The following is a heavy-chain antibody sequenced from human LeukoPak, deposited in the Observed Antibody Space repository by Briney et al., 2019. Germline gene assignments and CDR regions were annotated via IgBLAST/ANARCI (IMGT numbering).Heavy chain of an antibody. V-gene: IGHV3-7*03. CDR3: TTDRIAAAGTWGYYYYMGV. J-gene: IGHJ6*03. D-gene: IGHD6-13*01. Sequence: PGGSLRLSCAASGFTFSNYWMSWVRQAPGKGLEWVANIKQDRSEKYYVDSVKGRFTISRDNAKNSLYLQMNSLKTEDTAVYYCTTDRIAAAGTWGYYYYMGVWGKGTTVTVSS. CDR2: IKQDRSEK. CDR1: GFTFSNYW.